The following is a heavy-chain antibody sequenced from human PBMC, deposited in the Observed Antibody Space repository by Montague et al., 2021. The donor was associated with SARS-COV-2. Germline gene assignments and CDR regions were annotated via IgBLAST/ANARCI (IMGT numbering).Heavy chain of an antibody. CDR1: GDSINNYY. CDR3: ARLSGYTPFDAFDL. D-gene: IGHD5-12*01. CDR2: TCYSGST. V-gene: IGHV4-59*01. J-gene: IGHJ3*01. Sequence: SETLSLTCTVSGDSINNYYWSWIRQPPGKGLEWIGNTCYSGSTMYNPSLKSRVTISFDTSKNQFSLNLSSVTAADPAVYFCARLSGYTPFDAFDLWGPGTMVTVSS.